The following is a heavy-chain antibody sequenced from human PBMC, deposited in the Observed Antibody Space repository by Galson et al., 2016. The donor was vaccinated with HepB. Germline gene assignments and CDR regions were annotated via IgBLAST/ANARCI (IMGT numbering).Heavy chain of an antibody. CDR1: GFTFSRNG. CDR2: IFYDGSNK. V-gene: IGHV3-33*01. Sequence: SLRLSCAASGFTFSRNGMHWVRQAPGKGLEWVAVIFYDGSNKYYADSVKGRFTISRDNSKKMLYLQMNSLRAEDTAVYYCARVLGSCSSAGCPYFYYYAMDVWGQGTTVTVSS. D-gene: IGHD2-2*01. J-gene: IGHJ6*02. CDR3: ARVLGSCSSAGCPYFYYYAMDV.